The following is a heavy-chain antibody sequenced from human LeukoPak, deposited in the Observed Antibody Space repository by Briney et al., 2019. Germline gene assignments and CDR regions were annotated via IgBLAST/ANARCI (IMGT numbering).Heavy chain of an antibody. Sequence: GGSLRLSCAASGFTFSSYAMSWVRQAPGKGLEWVPAISGSGGSTYYADSVKGRFTISRDNSKNTLYLQMNSLRAEDTAVYYCAKAGSGSYYLFDYWGQGTLVTVSS. CDR1: GFTFSSYA. CDR2: ISGSGGST. CDR3: AKAGSGSYYLFDY. V-gene: IGHV3-23*01. D-gene: IGHD3-10*01. J-gene: IGHJ4*02.